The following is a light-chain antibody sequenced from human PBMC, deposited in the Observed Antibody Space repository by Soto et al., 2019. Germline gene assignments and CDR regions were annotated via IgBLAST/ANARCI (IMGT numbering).Light chain of an antibody. Sequence: QSVLTQPPSASGTPGQRVTISWSGSSSNIGSNYVYWYQQLPGTAPKLLIYRNNQRPSGVPDRFSCSKSGTSASLAISGLRSEDEADYYCAAWDDSLSGHVVFGGGTKVTVL. CDR3: AAWDDSLSGHVV. V-gene: IGLV1-47*01. CDR2: RNN. CDR1: SSNIGSNY. J-gene: IGLJ2*01.